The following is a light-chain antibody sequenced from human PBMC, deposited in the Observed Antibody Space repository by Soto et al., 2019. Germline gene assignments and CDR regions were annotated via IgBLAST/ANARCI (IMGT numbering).Light chain of an antibody. V-gene: IGKV1-5*01. CDR3: QQYNSSRVT. J-gene: IGKJ1*01. CDR2: DAS. CDR1: QSISSW. Sequence: DIQMTQSPSTLSASVGDRVTITCRASQSISSWLAWYQQKPGKAPKLLIYDASSLESGVPSRFSGSGSGTEFTLTISSLQPDDFATYYCQQYNSSRVTFGQGTKVEIK.